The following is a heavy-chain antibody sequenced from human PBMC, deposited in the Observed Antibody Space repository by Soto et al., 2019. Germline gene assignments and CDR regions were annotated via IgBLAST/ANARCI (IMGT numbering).Heavy chain of an antibody. J-gene: IGHJ4*02. V-gene: IGHV4-31*03. D-gene: IGHD3-10*01. CDR3: ARQTVLLWFGETAPPQPFDY. CDR1: GGSISSGGYY. Sequence: SETLSLTCTVSGGSISSGGYYWSWIRQHPGKGLEWIGYIYYSGSTYYNPSLKSRVTISVDTSKNQFSLKLSSVTAADTAVYYCARQTVLLWFGETAPPQPFDYWGQGTLVTVSS. CDR2: IYYSGST.